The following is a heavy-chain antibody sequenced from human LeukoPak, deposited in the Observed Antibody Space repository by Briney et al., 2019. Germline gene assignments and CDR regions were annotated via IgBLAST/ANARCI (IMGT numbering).Heavy chain of an antibody. D-gene: IGHD2-2*03. CDR3: ARDLVDIVVVPAANGVNWFDP. CDR1: GYTFTGYY. V-gene: IGHV1-2*02. J-gene: IGHJ5*02. CDR2: INPNSGGT. Sequence: GASVKVSCKASGYTFTGYYMHWVRQAPGQGLECMGWINPNSGGTNYAQKFQGRVTMTRDTSISTAYMELSRLRSDDTAVYYCARDLVDIVVVPAANGVNWFDPWGQGTLVTVSS.